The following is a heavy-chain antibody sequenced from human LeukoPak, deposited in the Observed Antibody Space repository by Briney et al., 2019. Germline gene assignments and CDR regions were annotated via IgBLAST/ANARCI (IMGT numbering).Heavy chain of an antibody. CDR1: GGSISSGGYS. CDR2: IYHSGST. J-gene: IGHJ5*02. CDR3: ARGFWSSSWYEGATGYNWFDP. V-gene: IGHV4-30-2*01. Sequence: PSETLSLTCAVSGGSISSGGYSWSWIRQPPGKGLEWIGYIYHSGSTYYNPSLKSRVTISVDTSKNQFSLKLSSVTAADTAVYYCARGFWSSSWYEGATGYNWFDPWGQGTLVTVSS. D-gene: IGHD6-13*01.